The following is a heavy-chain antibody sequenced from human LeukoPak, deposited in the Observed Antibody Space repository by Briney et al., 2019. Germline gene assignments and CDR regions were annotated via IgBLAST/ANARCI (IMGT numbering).Heavy chain of an antibody. CDR3: ARGLSGAYYDFWSGSLPFDI. CDR2: ISAYNGNT. Sequence: GASVKVSCKASGYTFTSYGISWVRQAPGQGLEWMGWISAYNGNTNYAQKLQGRVTMTTDTSTSTAYMELRSPRSDDTAVYYCARGLSGAYYDFWSGSLPFDIWGQGTMVTVSS. J-gene: IGHJ3*02. D-gene: IGHD3-3*01. CDR1: GYTFTSYG. V-gene: IGHV1-18*01.